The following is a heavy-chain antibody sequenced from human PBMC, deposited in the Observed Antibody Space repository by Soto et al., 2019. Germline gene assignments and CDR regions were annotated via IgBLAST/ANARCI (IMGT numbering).Heavy chain of an antibody. CDR2: IIPIFGTA. V-gene: IGHV1-69*13. CDR1: GGTFSSYA. CDR3: ASTYYYDSSGSRERDY. D-gene: IGHD3-22*01. Sequence: ASVKVSCKASGGTFSSYAISWVRQAPGQGLEWMGGIIPIFGTANYAQKFQGRVTITADESTSTAYMELSSLRSEDTAVYYCASTYYYDSSGSRERDYWGQGTLVTVSS. J-gene: IGHJ4*02.